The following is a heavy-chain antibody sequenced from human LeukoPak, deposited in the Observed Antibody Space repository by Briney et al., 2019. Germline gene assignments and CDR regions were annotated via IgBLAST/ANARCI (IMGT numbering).Heavy chain of an antibody. J-gene: IGHJ4*02. CDR3: AREPIDCGGDCYDY. CDR1: GFTLSNYE. V-gene: IGHV3-48*03. D-gene: IGHD2-21*01. CDR2: ITADGSMV. Sequence: PGGSLRLSCAASGFTLSNYEMNWVRQAPGKGLEWISYITADGSMVYYAGSVKGRFTISRDNAKNSLYLQMNSLRADDTAVYYCAREPIDCGGDCYDYWGQGTLATVSS.